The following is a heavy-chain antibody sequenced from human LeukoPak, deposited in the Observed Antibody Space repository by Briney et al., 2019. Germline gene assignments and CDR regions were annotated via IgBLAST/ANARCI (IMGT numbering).Heavy chain of an antibody. CDR2: IYSGGST. J-gene: IGHJ4*02. CDR3: ARGGDSSYYGDY. CDR1: GFTVNSNY. D-gene: IGHD3-22*01. Sequence: GGSLRLSCAASGFTVNSNYMTWVRQAPGKGLEWVSLIYSGGSTHYADSVKGRFTISRDNSKNTLYLQMNSLRAEDTAVYYCARGGDSSYYGDYWGQGTLVTVSS. V-gene: IGHV3-66*01.